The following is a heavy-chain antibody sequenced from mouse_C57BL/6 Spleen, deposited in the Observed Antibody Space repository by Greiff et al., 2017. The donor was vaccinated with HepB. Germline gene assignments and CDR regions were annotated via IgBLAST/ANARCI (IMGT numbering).Heavy chain of an antibody. V-gene: IGHV1-64*01. D-gene: IGHD2-3*01. J-gene: IGHJ2*01. CDR2: IHPNSGST. Sequence: QVQLQQPGAELVKPGASVELSCKASGYTFTSYWMHWVKQRPGQGLEWIGMIHPNSGSTNYNEKFKSKATLTVDKSSSTAYMQLSSLTSEDSAVYYCARTRIYDGYYVDYWGQGTTLTVSS. CDR3: ARTRIYDGYYVDY. CDR1: GYTFTSYW.